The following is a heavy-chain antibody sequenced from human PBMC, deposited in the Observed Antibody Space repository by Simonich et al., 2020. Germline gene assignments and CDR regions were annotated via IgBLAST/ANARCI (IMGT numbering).Heavy chain of an antibody. D-gene: IGHD6-13*01. V-gene: IGHV3-33*01. CDR1: GFTFSSYG. Sequence: QVQLVESGGGVVQPGRSLRLSCAASGFTFSSYGMHWVRQAPGKGREWVAVIWYDGSKKYYADSVKGRFTISRDNSKNTLYLQMNSLRAEDTAVYYCARAYSSSWYNWFDPWGQGTLVTVSS. CDR2: IWYDGSKK. J-gene: IGHJ5*02. CDR3: ARAYSSSWYNWFDP.